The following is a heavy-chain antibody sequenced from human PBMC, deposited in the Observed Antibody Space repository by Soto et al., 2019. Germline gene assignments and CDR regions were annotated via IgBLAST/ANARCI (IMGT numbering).Heavy chain of an antibody. V-gene: IGHV1-69*12. J-gene: IGHJ6*02. CDR1: GGTFSSYA. D-gene: IGHD5-18*01. Sequence: QVQLVQSGAEVKKPGSSVKVSCKASGGTFSSYAISWVRQAPGQGLEWMGGIIPIFGTANYAQKFQGRVTIPADESTSTAYMELSRLRSEDTAVYYCARRRVPIGIQLWLSYYYYGMDVWGQGTTVTVSS. CDR3: ARRRVPIGIQLWLSYYYYGMDV. CDR2: IIPIFGTA.